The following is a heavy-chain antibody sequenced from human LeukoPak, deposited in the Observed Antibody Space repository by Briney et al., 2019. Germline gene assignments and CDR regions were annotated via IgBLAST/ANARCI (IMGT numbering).Heavy chain of an antibody. D-gene: IGHD2-15*01. CDR3: ARGYCSSGNCPSFDY. Sequence: SETLSLTCAVSGGSISSGGYSWSWIRQPPGKGLEWIGYIYHSGSTYHNPSLKSRVTISVDRSKNQFSLELNSVTAADTAVYYCARGYCSSGNCPSFDYWXXXXXXTVXS. CDR2: IYHSGST. V-gene: IGHV4-30-2*01. CDR1: GGSISSGGYS. J-gene: IGHJ4*01.